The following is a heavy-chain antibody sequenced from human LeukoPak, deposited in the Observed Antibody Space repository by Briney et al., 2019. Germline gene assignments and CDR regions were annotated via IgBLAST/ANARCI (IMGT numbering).Heavy chain of an antibody. V-gene: IGHV1-3*01. Sequence: ASVKVSCKASGYTFTSYGISWVRQAPGQGLEWMGWINAGNGNTKYSQKFQGRVTITRDTSASTAYMELSSLRSEDTAVYYCASQLRWALDYWGQGTLVTVSS. D-gene: IGHD4-23*01. CDR2: INAGNGNT. CDR3: ASQLRWALDY. J-gene: IGHJ4*02. CDR1: GYTFTSYG.